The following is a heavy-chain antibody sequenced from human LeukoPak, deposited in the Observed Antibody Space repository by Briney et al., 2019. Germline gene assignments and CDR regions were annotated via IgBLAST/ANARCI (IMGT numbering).Heavy chain of an antibody. Sequence: SETLSLTCTVSGGSISSYYWSWIRQPAGKGLEWIGRIYTRGSTNYNPSLKSRVTMSVDTSKNQFSLKLSSVTAADTAVYYCARVSDYYDSSGYFGYWGLGTLVTVSS. CDR2: IYTRGST. CDR3: ARVSDYYDSSGYFGY. D-gene: IGHD3-22*01. CDR1: GGSISSYY. V-gene: IGHV4-4*07. J-gene: IGHJ4*02.